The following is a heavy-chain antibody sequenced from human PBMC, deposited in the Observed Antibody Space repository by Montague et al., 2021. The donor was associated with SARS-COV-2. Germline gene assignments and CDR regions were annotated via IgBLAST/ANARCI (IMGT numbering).Heavy chain of an antibody. Sequence: VKPTQTLTLTCTFSGFSLSTSGVGVGWIRQPPGKALEWLALIYWDDDKRYSPSLKSRLTITKDTSKNQVVLTMTNMDPVDTATYYCAHRGDLWVGPYFDHWGQGTLVTVSS. CDR3: AHRGDLWVGPYFDH. CDR2: IYWDDDK. CDR1: GFSLSTSGVG. J-gene: IGHJ4*02. D-gene: IGHD2-21*02. V-gene: IGHV2-5*02.